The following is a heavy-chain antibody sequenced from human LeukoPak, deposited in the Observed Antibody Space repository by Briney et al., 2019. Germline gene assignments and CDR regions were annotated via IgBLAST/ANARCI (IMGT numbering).Heavy chain of an antibody. CDR3: ARAAYSGSYHSDY. D-gene: IGHD1-26*01. CDR1: GGSVNSGSYY. V-gene: IGHV4-61*01. CDR2: VYYSGST. Sequence: SETLSLTCTVSGGSVNSGSYYWNWIRQPPGKGLEWIGYVYYSGSTNYNPSLKSRVTISVDTSKNQFSLKLSSVTAADTAVYYCARAAYSGSYHSDYWGQGTLVTVSS. J-gene: IGHJ4*02.